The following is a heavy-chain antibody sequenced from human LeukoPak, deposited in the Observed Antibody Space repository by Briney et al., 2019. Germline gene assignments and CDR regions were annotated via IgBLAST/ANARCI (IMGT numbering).Heavy chain of an antibody. CDR1: GYTFTAYY. J-gene: IGHJ4*02. V-gene: IGHV1-2*02. CDR3: ARDSSGRFLAY. CDR2: ISPNSGGT. Sequence: GASVKVSCKASGYTFTAYYMHWVRQAPSQELEWMGCISPNSGGTDYAQKFQGRVTMTNDTSFSTAYMELSRLTSDDTAVYYCARDSSGRFLAYWGQGTLVTVYS. D-gene: IGHD1-26*01.